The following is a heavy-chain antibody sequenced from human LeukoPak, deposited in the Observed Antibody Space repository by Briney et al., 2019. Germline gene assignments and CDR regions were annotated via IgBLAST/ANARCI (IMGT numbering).Heavy chain of an antibody. Sequence: GGSLRLSCAASGFTFRSYWMHWVRQAPGKGLVWVSRINSDGSSTSYADSVKGRFTISRDNAKNSLYLQMNSLRAEDTAVYYCARDGGGDIVVAFAFDIWGQGTMVTVSS. CDR3: ARDGGGDIVVAFAFDI. D-gene: IGHD2-15*01. CDR2: INSDGSST. CDR1: GFTFRSYW. J-gene: IGHJ3*02. V-gene: IGHV3-74*01.